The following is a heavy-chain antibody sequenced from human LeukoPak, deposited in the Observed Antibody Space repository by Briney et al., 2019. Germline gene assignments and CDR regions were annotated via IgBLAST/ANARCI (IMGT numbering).Heavy chain of an antibody. CDR2: ISAYNGNT. CDR3: ARVTTFIAVAGTGDY. CDR1: GYTFTSYG. D-gene: IGHD6-19*01. J-gene: IGHJ4*02. Sequence: GASVKVSCKASGYTFTSYGISWVRQAPGQGLEGMGWISAYNGNTNYAQKLQGRVTMTTDTSTSTAYMELRSLRSDDTAVYYCARVTTFIAVAGTGDYWGQGTLVTVSS. V-gene: IGHV1-18*01.